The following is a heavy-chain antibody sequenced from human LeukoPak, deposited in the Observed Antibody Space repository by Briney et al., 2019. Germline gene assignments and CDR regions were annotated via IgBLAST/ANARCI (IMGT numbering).Heavy chain of an antibody. CDR1: GGSISSYY. D-gene: IGHD6-19*01. Sequence: SETLSLTCTVSGGSISSYYWSWIRQPAGKGLERIGRIYTSGSTNYNPSLKSRVTMSVDTSKNQFSLKLSSVTAADTTVYYCAREKQWLGIDYWGQGTLVTVSS. J-gene: IGHJ4*02. CDR3: AREKQWLGIDY. CDR2: IYTSGST. V-gene: IGHV4-4*07.